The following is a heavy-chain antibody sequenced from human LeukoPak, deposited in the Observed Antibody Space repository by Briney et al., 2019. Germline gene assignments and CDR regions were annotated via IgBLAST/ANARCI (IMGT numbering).Heavy chain of an antibody. V-gene: IGHV4-34*01. Sequence: SETLSLTCAVYGGSFSGYYWSWIRQPPGKGLEWIGEINHSGSTNYNPSLKSRVTISVDTSKNQFSLKLGSVTAADTAVYYCASGSSIDDAFDIWGQGTMVTVSS. CDR3: ASGSSIDDAFDI. D-gene: IGHD6-6*01. J-gene: IGHJ3*02. CDR2: INHSGST. CDR1: GGSFSGYY.